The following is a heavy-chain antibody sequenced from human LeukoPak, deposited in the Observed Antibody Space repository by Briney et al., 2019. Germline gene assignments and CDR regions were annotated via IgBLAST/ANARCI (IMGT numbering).Heavy chain of an antibody. Sequence: GGSLRLSCVASGFTFGKYWMSWVRQAPGKGLEWVANIKQDGSEKYYVDSVKGRFTISRDNAKSSLYLQMNSLRAEDTAVYYCARRYFDLWGQGTLVTVSS. D-gene: IGHD2-15*01. CDR2: IKQDGSEK. J-gene: IGHJ4*02. CDR1: GFTFGKYW. V-gene: IGHV3-7*01. CDR3: ARRYFDL.